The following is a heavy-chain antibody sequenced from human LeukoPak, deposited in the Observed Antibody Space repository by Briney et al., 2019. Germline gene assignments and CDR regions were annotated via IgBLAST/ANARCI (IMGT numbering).Heavy chain of an antibody. J-gene: IGHJ4*02. CDR3: ARGTPSGWHGAVY. Sequence: ASVKVSCKASGYTFSSYAISWVRQAPGQGLEWMGGIIPIFGTANYAQKFQGRVTITTDESTSTAYMELSSLRSEDTAVYYCARGTPSGWHGAVYWGQGTLVTVSS. V-gene: IGHV1-69*05. CDR2: IIPIFGTA. CDR1: GYTFSSYA. D-gene: IGHD6-19*01.